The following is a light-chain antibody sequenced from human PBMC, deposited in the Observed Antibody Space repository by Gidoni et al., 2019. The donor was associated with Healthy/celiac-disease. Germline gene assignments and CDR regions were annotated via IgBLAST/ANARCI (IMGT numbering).Light chain of an antibody. CDR2: GKN. J-gene: IGLJ1*01. V-gene: IGLV3-19*01. CDR1: SLRSYY. CDR3: NSRDSSGNRV. Sequence: SSELTQDPAVSVDLGQTVRITCQGDSLRSYYASWYQQKPGQAPVLVIYGKNNRPSGIPDRFSGSSSGNTASLTITGAQAEDEADYYCNSRDSSGNRVFGTGTKVTVL.